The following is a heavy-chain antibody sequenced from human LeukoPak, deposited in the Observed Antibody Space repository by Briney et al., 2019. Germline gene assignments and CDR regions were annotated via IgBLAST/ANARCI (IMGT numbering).Heavy chain of an antibody. CDR3: ARVSVEDYYDSSGYSYYYYMDV. V-gene: IGHV3-48*01. CDR2: ISSSSSTI. Sequence: GGSLRLSCAASGFTFSSYGMTWVRQAPGKGLEWVSYISSSSSTIYYADSVKGRFTISRDNAKNSLYLQLNSLRAEDTAVYYCARVSVEDYYDSSGYSYYYYMDVWGKGTTVTVSS. D-gene: IGHD3-22*01. J-gene: IGHJ6*03. CDR1: GFTFSSYG.